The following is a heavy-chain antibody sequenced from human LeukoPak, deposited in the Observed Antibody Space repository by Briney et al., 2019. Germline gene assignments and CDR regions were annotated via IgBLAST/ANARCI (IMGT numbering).Heavy chain of an antibody. V-gene: IGHV3-21*06. CDR3: VRDFGLGFCNTTTSRNLFDS. CDR2: MSTSSTYI. D-gene: IGHD3-3*01. CDR1: GFNFRGYN. Sequence: PGGSLRLSCAASGFNFRGYNMNWVRQAPGKGLEWVSSMSTSSTYIYYADSIKGRFTISRDDARSLLYLQMDSLRAEDTAVYYWVRDFGLGFCNTTTSRNLFDSWGQGTLVTVSS. J-gene: IGHJ4*02.